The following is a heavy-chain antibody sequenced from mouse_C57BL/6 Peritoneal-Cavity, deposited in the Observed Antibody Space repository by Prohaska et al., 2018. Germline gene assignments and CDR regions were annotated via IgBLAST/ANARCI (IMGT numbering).Heavy chain of an antibody. CDR3: ARYYYGSSYAMDY. V-gene: IGHV7-3*01. Sequence: WVRQSPGKALPWLGFIRNKANGYTTEYSASVKGRFTSSRDNSQSILYLQMNALRAEDSATYYCARYYYGSSYAMDYWGQGTSVTV. D-gene: IGHD1-1*01. J-gene: IGHJ4*01. CDR2: IRNKANGYTT.